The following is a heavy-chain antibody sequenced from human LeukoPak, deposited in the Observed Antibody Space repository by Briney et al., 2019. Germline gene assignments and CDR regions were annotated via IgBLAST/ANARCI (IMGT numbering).Heavy chain of an antibody. CDR1: GLTFNNYG. J-gene: IGHJ4*02. D-gene: IGHD3-16*01. CDR3: ATYSISPDSMFGDYFDH. V-gene: IGHV3-23*01. CDR2: ISGDGYIT. Sequence: GGTLRLSCAASGLTFNNYGMNWVRQAPGRGLEWVSGISGDGYITYYADPVKGRFTISRDTSKNTLYLQMDSLRAEDTAVYYCATYSISPDSMFGDYFDHWGQGTLVTVSS.